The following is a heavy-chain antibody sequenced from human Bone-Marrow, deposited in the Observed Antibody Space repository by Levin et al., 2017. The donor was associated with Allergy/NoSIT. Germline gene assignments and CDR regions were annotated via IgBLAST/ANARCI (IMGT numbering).Heavy chain of an antibody. CDR1: GFTFSSYA. D-gene: IGHD3-3*01. V-gene: IGHV3-30*04. CDR2: ISYDGSNK. Sequence: GESLKISCAASGFTFSSYAMHWVRQAPGKGLEWVAVISYDGSNKYYADSVKGRFTISRDNSKNTLYLQMNSLRAEDTAVYYCARRYDFWSGSYYYGMDVWGQGTTVTVSS. J-gene: IGHJ6*02. CDR3: ARRYDFWSGSYYYGMDV.